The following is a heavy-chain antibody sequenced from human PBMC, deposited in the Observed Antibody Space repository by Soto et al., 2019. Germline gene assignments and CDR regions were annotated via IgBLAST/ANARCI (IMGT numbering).Heavy chain of an antibody. V-gene: IGHV4-59*01. J-gene: IGHJ4*02. CDR2: IYYSGST. D-gene: IGHD3-22*01. CDR1: GGSISSYY. Sequence: QVQLQESGPGLVKPSETLSLTCTVSGGSISSYYWSWIRQPPGKGLEWIGYIYYSGSTNYNPSLKSRVTISVDTSKNQFSLKLSSVTAADTAVYYCARDLTGYYDSSGYYSYFDYWGQGTLVTVSS. CDR3: ARDLTGYYDSSGYYSYFDY.